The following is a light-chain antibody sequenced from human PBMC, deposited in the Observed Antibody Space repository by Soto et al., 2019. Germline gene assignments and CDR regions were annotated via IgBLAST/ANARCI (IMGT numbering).Light chain of an antibody. CDR1: QTFSSNY. CDR3: QQYGWSPPT. Sequence: EVVLTQSPGTLSLSPGERATLSCRASQTFSSNYLAWYQQKPGQAPRLLIYGASSRASGSPDRFSGSGSGTDFTLSISRLEPDEFAVYYCQQYGWSPPTFGGGTKVESK. V-gene: IGKV3-20*01. J-gene: IGKJ4*01. CDR2: GAS.